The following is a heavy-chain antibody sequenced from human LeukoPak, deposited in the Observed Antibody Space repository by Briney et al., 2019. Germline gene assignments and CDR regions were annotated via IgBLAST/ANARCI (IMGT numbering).Heavy chain of an antibody. CDR1: GFTFSSYG. J-gene: IGHJ3*02. V-gene: IGHV3-30*02. CDR2: IRYDGSNK. CDR3: ARPWSADFWSGYYPTHDAFDI. D-gene: IGHD3-3*01. Sequence: GGSLRLSCAASGFTFSSYGMHWVRQAPGKGLEWVAFIRYDGSNKYYADSVKGRFTISRDNSKNTLYLQMNSLRAEDTAVYYCARPWSADFWSGYYPTHDAFDIWGQGTMVTVSS.